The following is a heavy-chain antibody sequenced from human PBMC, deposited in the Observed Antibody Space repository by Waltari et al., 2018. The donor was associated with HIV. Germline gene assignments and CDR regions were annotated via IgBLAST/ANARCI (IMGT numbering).Heavy chain of an antibody. CDR2: IKEDGREK. J-gene: IGHJ4*02. D-gene: IGHD2-2*01. CDR3: ARVYSSTTGRALDY. CDR1: GFIFRSYW. V-gene: IGHV3-7*01. Sequence: EVQLVESVGGLVQPGGCLGLSWVGSGFIFRSYWMTWVRQAPWKGLEWVSDIKEDGREKNYVDSVAGRFSIARDNANNSLYLQLNSLRDEDTAVYYCARVYSSTTGRALDYWGQGALVTVSS.